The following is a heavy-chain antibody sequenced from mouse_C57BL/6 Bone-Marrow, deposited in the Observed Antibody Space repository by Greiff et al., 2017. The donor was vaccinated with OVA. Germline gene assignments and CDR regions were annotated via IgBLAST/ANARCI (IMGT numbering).Heavy chain of an antibody. CDR1: GFTFSDAW. Sequence: EVKLMESGGGLVQPGGSMKLSCAASGFTFSDAWMDWVRQSPEKGLEWVAEIRNKANNHATYYAESVKGRLTISRDDSKSSVYLQMNSLRPEDTGIYYCTRNWDPYAMDYWGQGTSVTVSS. J-gene: IGHJ4*01. CDR3: TRNWDPYAMDY. CDR2: IRNKANNHAT. V-gene: IGHV6-6*01. D-gene: IGHD4-1*01.